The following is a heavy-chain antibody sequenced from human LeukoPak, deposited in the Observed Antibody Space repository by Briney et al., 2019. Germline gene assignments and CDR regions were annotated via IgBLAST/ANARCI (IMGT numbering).Heavy chain of an antibody. J-gene: IGHJ6*03. Sequence: SETLSLTSAVSGGSFSGYYWNWIRQPPGKGLEWIGEINHSGTTNYNPSLKSRVTISVDTSRNQVSLNLTSVTAADTAVFYCARGVKQLARFYFYMDFWGKGTTVTVSS. D-gene: IGHD1-1*01. CDR1: GGSFSGYY. CDR2: INHSGTT. V-gene: IGHV4-34*01. CDR3: ARGVKQLARFYFYMDF.